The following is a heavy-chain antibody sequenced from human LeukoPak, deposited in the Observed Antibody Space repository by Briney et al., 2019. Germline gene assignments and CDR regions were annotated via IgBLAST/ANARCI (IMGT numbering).Heavy chain of an antibody. D-gene: IGHD2-2*01. Sequence: TGGSLRLSCAASGFTFSSYSMNWVRQAPGKGLEWVSSISSSSSYIYYADSVKGRFTISRDNAKNSLYLQMNSLRAEDTAVYYCARDGRYCSSTSCYVSNYYYYYGMDVWGQGTAVTVSS. J-gene: IGHJ6*02. CDR2: ISSSSSYI. V-gene: IGHV3-21*01. CDR1: GFTFSSYS. CDR3: ARDGRYCSSTSCYVSNYYYYYGMDV.